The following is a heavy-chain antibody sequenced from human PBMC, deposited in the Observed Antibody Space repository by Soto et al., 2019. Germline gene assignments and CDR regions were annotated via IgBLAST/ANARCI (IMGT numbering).Heavy chain of an antibody. D-gene: IGHD5-12*01. CDR2: IYYSGST. CDR3: ARGGWLRPDY. Sequence: QVQLQESGPGLVKPPETLSLTCTVSGGSISTYYWSWIRQPPGKGLEWIGYIYYSGSTSYNPSLKSRVTISVDTSKNQFSLKLSSVTAADTAVYYCARGGWLRPDYWGQGTLVTVSS. J-gene: IGHJ4*02. V-gene: IGHV4-59*01. CDR1: GGSISTYY.